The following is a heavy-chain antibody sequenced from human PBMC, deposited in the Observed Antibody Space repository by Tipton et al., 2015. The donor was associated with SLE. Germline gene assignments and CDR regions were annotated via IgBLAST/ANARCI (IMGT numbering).Heavy chain of an antibody. D-gene: IGHD2-21*01. V-gene: IGHV3-23*03. CDR2: IYSDGSSR. J-gene: IGHJ4*02. Sequence: SLRLSCVGSGFTFSNYAVTWVRQAPGKGMEWVSSIYSDGSSRYYAESAKGRFGISRDNSKETVLLQMNSLRVEDTAVYYCAELRESIFWTNFDYGGQETLDTVSS. CDR3: AELRESIFWTNFDY. CDR1: GFTFSNYA.